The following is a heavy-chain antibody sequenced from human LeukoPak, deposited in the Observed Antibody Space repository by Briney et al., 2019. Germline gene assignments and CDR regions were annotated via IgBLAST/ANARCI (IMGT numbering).Heavy chain of an antibody. Sequence: GGSLRLSCAASGFTFSDYYMSWIRQAPGKGLEWVSYISSSGNTVYYADSVKGRFTISRDNAKNSLYLQMNSLRAEDTAVYYCARDPYYYDSSGYSPWGQGTLVTVSS. J-gene: IGHJ4*02. D-gene: IGHD3-22*01. CDR2: ISSSGNTV. V-gene: IGHV3-11*01. CDR3: ARDPYYYDSSGYSP. CDR1: GFTFSDYY.